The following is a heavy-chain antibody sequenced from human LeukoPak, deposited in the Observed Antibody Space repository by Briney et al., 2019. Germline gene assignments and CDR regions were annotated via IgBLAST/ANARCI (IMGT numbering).Heavy chain of an antibody. Sequence: ASVKVSCKASGYGFTDYIMNWVRQAPGQGLEWMGWINTNTGNPTYAQGFTGRFVFSLDTSVSTAYLQISSLKAEDTAVYYCARGGISWLWAFDIWGQGTMVTVSS. J-gene: IGHJ3*02. CDR1: GYGFTDYI. V-gene: IGHV7-4-1*02. D-gene: IGHD3-9*01. CDR3: ARGGISWLWAFDI. CDR2: INTNTGNP.